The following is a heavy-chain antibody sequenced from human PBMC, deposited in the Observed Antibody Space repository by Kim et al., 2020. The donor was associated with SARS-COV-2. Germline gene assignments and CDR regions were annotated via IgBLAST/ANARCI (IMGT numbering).Heavy chain of an antibody. V-gene: IGHV3-33*01. J-gene: IGHJ4*02. Sequence: GGSLRLSCAASGFSFNNYGMHWVRQAPGKGLEWVAVIWYDGSNKYYADSVKGRFTISRDNSKNTLYLQMNSLRAEDTAVYYCARDDYSNYFFDYWGQGTRVTVSS. CDR3: ARDDYSNYFFDY. CDR2: IWYDGSNK. D-gene: IGHD4-4*01. CDR1: GFSFNNYG.